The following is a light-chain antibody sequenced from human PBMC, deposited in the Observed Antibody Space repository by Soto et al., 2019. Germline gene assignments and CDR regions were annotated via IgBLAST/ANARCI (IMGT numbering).Light chain of an antibody. CDR3: SSYAGSNNLI. Sequence: QSVLTQPASVSGSPGQSITVSCTGTSSDVGGYNYVSWYQHHPGKAPKLLIYEVSHRPSGVSDRFSGSKSGYTASLTVTGLQAEDEADYYCSSYAGSNNLIFGGGTKLTVL. CDR1: SSDVGGYNY. CDR2: EVS. J-gene: IGLJ2*01. V-gene: IGLV2-8*01.